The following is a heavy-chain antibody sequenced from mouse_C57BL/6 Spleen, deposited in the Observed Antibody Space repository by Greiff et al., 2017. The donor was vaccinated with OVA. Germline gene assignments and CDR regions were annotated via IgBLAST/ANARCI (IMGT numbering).Heavy chain of an antibody. CDR2: IDPEDGET. J-gene: IGHJ3*01. V-gene: IGHV14-2*01. Sequence: EVQLQESGAELVKPGASVKLSCTASGFNIKDYYMHWVKQRTEQGLEWIGRIDPEDGETKYAPNFQGKATITADTSSNTAYLQLSSLTSEDTAVYYCARSGFADWGQGTLVTVSA. CDR3: ARSGFAD. CDR1: GFNIKDYY.